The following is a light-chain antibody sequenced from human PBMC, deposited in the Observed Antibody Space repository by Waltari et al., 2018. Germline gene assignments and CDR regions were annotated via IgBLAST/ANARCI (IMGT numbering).Light chain of an antibody. J-gene: IGLJ2*01. Sequence: QSALTQPRSVSGSPGQSVTISCTGTSSDVGGYDYVSWYRHHPGKAPQVMIYEVTKRPSGVPDRFSGSRSGNTASLTISGLQADDEATYYCCSYAGTYTDVLFGGGTKLTVL. V-gene: IGLV2-11*01. CDR2: EVT. CDR3: CSYAGTYTDVL. CDR1: SSDVGGYDY.